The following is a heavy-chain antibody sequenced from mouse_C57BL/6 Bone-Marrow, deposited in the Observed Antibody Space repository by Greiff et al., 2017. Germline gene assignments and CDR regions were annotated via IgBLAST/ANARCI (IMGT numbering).Heavy chain of an antibody. Sequence: QVQLQQPGAELVKPGASVKLSCKASGYTFTSYWMHWVKQRPGQGLEWIGMIHPNSGSTNYNEKFKSKATLTVDKSYSTTYMQLSSLTSEDAAVYYCARWTLYFYGCSWYFDVWCTGTTVPVSS. V-gene: IGHV1-64*01. D-gene: IGHD1-1*01. CDR2: IHPNSGST. CDR3: ARWTLYFYGCSWYFDV. CDR1: GYTFTSYW. J-gene: IGHJ1*03.